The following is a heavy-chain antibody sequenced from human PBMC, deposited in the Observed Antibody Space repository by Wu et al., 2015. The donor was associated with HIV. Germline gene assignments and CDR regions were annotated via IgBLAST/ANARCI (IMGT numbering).Heavy chain of an antibody. V-gene: IGHV1-69*13. CDR3: ARRAGDPGNYYYYMDV. J-gene: IGHJ6*03. CDR2: ITPMFGRP. CDR1: GGTFNNYA. Sequence: QVHLVQSGAEVRKPGSSVKVSCKASGGTFNNYAINWVRRAPGEGLEWMGRITPMFGRPNYAQRFQGRITITADGSTSTAYMELSSLQSEDTAVYYCARRAGDPGNYYYYMDVWGKGTTVTVSS. D-gene: IGHD7-27*01.